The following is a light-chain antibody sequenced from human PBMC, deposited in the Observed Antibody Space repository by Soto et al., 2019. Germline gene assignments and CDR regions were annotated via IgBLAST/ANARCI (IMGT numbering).Light chain of an antibody. CDR3: QTWGTGIYV. Sequence: QPVLTQSSSASASLGASVKLTCTLSSGHSHYAIAWHQQQPEKGPRFLIKLNSDGSHYKGDGIPDRFSGSSSGVERYLTISSLQSEDEADYYCQTWGTGIYVFGTGTQLTVL. CDR1: SGHSHYA. V-gene: IGLV4-69*01. J-gene: IGLJ1*01. CDR2: LNSDGSH.